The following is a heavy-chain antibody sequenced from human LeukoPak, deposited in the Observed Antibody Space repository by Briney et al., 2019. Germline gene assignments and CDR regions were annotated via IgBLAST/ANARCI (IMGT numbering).Heavy chain of an antibody. J-gene: IGHJ6*02. CDR3: AKTTMVRGAQHGMDV. CDR2: ISYDGSNK. V-gene: IGHV3-30*18. D-gene: IGHD3-10*01. Sequence: GRSLRLSCAASGFTFSSYGMHWVRQAPGKGLEWVAVISYDGSNKYYADSVKGRFTISRDNSKNTLYLQMNSLRAEDTAVYYCAKTTMVRGAQHGMDVWGQGTTVTVSS. CDR1: GFTFSSYG.